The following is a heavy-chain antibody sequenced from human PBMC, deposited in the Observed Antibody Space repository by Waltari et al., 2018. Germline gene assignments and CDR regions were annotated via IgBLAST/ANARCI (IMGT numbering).Heavy chain of an antibody. CDR1: GDPFRRYA. V-gene: IGHV1-69*12. J-gene: IGHJ4*02. D-gene: IGHD3-22*01. CDR2: IIPLFGTT. CDR3: ARSYYYDRRANYPSLGAFDS. Sequence: QVQLVQSGAEVKQPGSSMKVPCKASGDPFRRYAISWVRRAPGQGLEWMGGIIPLFGTTNYAQKFQGRATMTADEPTSTAYVELRSLKSEDTAVYFCARSYYYDRRANYPSLGAFDSWGQGTLVTVAS.